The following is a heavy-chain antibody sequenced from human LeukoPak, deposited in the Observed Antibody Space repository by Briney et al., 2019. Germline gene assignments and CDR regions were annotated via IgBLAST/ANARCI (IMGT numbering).Heavy chain of an antibody. J-gene: IGHJ3*02. CDR3: AREWERGAFDI. CDR2: ISYDGSNK. CDR1: GFTFSSYA. V-gene: IGHV3-30*04. Sequence: GGSLRLSCAASGFTFSSYAMHWVRQAPGKGLEWVAVISYDGSNKYYADSVKGRFTISRDNSKNTLYLQMNSLRAEDTAVYYCAREWERGAFDIWGQGTMVTVSS. D-gene: IGHD1-26*01.